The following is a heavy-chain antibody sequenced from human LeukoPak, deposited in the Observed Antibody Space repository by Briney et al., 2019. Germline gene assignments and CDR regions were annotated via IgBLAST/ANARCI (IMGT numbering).Heavy chain of an antibody. CDR3: ARDPEGYYYYYGMDV. CDR2: ISSSSSYI. V-gene: IGHV3-21*01. CDR1: GFTFSSYS. Sequence: GPLRLSCAASGFTFSSYSMNWVRQAPGKGLEWVSSISSSSSYIYYADSVEGRFTISRDNAKNSLYLQMNSLRAEDTAVYYCARDPEGYYYYYGMDVWGQGTTVTVSS. J-gene: IGHJ6*02.